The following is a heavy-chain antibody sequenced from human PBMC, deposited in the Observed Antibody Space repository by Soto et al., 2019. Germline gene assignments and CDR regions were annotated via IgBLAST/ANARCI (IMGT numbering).Heavy chain of an antibody. CDR2: ISYDGSNK. V-gene: IGHV3-30-3*01. CDR1: GFTFSSYA. J-gene: IGHJ6*02. D-gene: IGHD2-2*01. CDR3: ARSYYGSTTYGMDV. Sequence: GGSLRLSCAASGFTFSSYAMHWVRQAPGKGLEWVAVISYDGSNKYYADSVKGRFTISRDNSKNTLYLQMNSPRAEDTAVYYCARSYYGSTTYGMDVWGQGTTVTVSS.